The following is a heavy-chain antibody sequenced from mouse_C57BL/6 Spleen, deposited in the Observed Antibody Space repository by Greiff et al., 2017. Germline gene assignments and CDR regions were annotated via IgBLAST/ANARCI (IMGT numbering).Heavy chain of an antibody. Sequence: EVQLQQSGPVLVKPGASVKMSCKASGYTFTDYDMNWVKQSHGKSLEWIGVINPYNGGTSYNQKFKGKATLTVDKSSSTAYMELNSLTSEDSAVYDCARRWLLLYAMDYWGQGTSVTVSS. J-gene: IGHJ4*01. CDR3: ARRWLLLYAMDY. CDR1: GYTFTDYD. V-gene: IGHV1-19*01. CDR2: INPYNGGT. D-gene: IGHD2-3*01.